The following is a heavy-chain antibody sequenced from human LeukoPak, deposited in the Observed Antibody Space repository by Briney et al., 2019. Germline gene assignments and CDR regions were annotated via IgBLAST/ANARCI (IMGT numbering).Heavy chain of an antibody. D-gene: IGHD5-24*01. J-gene: IGHJ6*02. CDR2: IYYSGST. CDR1: GGSISSGDYY. CDR3: ARDDSRDGSNYNYYGTDV. Sequence: PSQTLSLTCTVSGGSISSGDYYWGWLRQPPGKGLEWIGYIYYSGSTYYNPSLKSRVTISVDTSKNQFSLHLSSVTAADTAVYYCARDDSRDGSNYNYYGTDVWGQGTTVTVSS. V-gene: IGHV4-30-4*01.